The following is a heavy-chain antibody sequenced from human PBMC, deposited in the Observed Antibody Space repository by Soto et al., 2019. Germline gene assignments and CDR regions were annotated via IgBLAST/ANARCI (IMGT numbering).Heavy chain of an antibody. CDR2: IYWDDDK. D-gene: IGHD5-12*01. CDR3: AHIDPEIVTVGGHGGFDY. J-gene: IGHJ4*02. CDR1: GFSLTSGVG. Sequence: QITLKESGPTLVRPPQPLTLTCTFSGFSLTSGVGVGWIRQPPGKALEWLALIYWDDDKRYSPSLKNRLTITQATSKNQVVLTMTNVGPVDTATYFCAHIDPEIVTVGGHGGFDYWGQGTLVTVSS. V-gene: IGHV2-5*02.